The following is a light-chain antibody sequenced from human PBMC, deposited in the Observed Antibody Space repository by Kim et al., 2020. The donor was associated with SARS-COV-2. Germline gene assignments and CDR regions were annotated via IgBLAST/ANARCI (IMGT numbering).Light chain of an antibody. CDR3: QQYKTYPWT. V-gene: IGKV1-5*01. CDR1: PSIDTW. J-gene: IGKJ1*01. CDR2: DAS. Sequence: DIQMTQSPSTLSASVGDRVTITCRASPSIDTWLAWYQQKPGKAPKLLIYDASSLESGVPSRFSGRGSAAEFTLTITSLQPDDFATYFCQQYKTYPWTFGQGTKLEI.